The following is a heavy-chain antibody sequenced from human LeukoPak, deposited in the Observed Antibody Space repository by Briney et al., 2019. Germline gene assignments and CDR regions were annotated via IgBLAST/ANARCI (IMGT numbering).Heavy chain of an antibody. Sequence: ASVKVSCKASGGTFSSYAISWVRQAPGQGLEWMGGIIPIFGTANYAQKFQGRVTITADESTSTAYMELSSLRSEDTAVYYCASQAAARLHYWGQGTLVTVSS. V-gene: IGHV1-69*01. CDR2: IIPIFGTA. CDR1: GGTFSSYA. CDR3: ASQAAARLHY. J-gene: IGHJ4*02. D-gene: IGHD6-6*01.